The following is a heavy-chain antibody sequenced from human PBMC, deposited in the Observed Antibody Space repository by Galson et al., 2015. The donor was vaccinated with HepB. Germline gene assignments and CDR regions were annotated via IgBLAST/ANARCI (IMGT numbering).Heavy chain of an antibody. CDR1: GFTFSSYN. D-gene: IGHD2-2*01. CDR2: ISSGSTYI. J-gene: IGHJ4*02. CDR3: ARSQYQLANFDY. Sequence: SLRLSCAASGFTFSSYNMNWVRQAPGKGLEWVSCISSGSTYIYYADSVKGRFTISRDNAKNSLYLQTNSLRSEDTAVYYCARSQYQLANFDYWGQGILVTVSS. V-gene: IGHV3-21*01.